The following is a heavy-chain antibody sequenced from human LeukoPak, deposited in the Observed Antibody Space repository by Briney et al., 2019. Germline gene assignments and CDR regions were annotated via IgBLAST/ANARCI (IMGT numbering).Heavy chain of an antibody. CDR1: GGSISSSSYY. V-gene: IGHV4-39*01. D-gene: IGHD3-9*01. Sequence: PSETLSLTCTVSGGSISSSSYYWGWIRQPPGNGLEWIGSIYYSGSTYYNPSLRSRVTISVDTSKNQFSLKLSSVTAADTAVYYCARGNDILTGYYHHFDYWGQGTLVTVSS. CDR2: IYYSGST. CDR3: ARGNDILTGYYHHFDY. J-gene: IGHJ4*02.